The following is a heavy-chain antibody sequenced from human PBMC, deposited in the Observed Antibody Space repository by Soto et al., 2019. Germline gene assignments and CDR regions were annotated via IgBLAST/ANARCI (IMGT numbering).Heavy chain of an antibody. CDR3: ARLHCNSPNCVPLDP. J-gene: IGHJ5*02. Sequence: SETLSLTCTVSGGSISSGTYYWGWIRQPPGKGLEWIGSMYYSGSASYNPSLKSRVTMSVDTSKNQLSLRLSSVTAADTAVYYCARLHCNSPNCVPLDPWGQGTLVTVPS. D-gene: IGHD2-2*01. CDR2: MYYSGSA. V-gene: IGHV4-39*01. CDR1: GGSISSGTYY.